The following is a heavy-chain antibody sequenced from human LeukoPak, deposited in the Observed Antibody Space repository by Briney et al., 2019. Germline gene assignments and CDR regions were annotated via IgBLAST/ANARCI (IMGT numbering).Heavy chain of an antibody. CDR1: GGSFSGYY. J-gene: IGHJ4*02. CDR3: ARLTYYYDSSGYYTEAQRVAPWFDY. V-gene: IGHV4-34*01. Sequence: SETLSLTCAVYGGSFSGYYWSWIRQPPGKGLEWIGEINHSGSTNYNPSLKSRVTISVDTSKNQFSLKLSSVTAADTAVYYCARLTYYYDSSGYYTEAQRVAPWFDYWGQGTLVTVSS. CDR2: INHSGST. D-gene: IGHD3-22*01.